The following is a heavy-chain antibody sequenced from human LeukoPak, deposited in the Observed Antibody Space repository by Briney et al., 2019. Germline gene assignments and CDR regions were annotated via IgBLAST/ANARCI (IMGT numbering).Heavy chain of an antibody. CDR3: ARGLGYSSSWYAIEYWFDP. V-gene: IGHV1-18*01. Sequence: ASVEVSCKASGYTFTSYGISWVRQAPGQGLEWMGWISAYNGNTNYAQKLQGRVTMTTDTSTSTAYMELRSLRSDDTAVYYCARGLGYSSSWYAIEYWFDPWGQGTLVTVSS. CDR2: ISAYNGNT. J-gene: IGHJ5*02. CDR1: GYTFTSYG. D-gene: IGHD6-13*01.